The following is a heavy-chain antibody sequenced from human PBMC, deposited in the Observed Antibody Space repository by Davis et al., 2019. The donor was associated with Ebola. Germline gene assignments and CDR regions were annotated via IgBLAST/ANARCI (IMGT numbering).Heavy chain of an antibody. CDR2: IYYSGST. CDR3: ARGAAPIRGPFDY. V-gene: IGHV4-31*03. CDR1: GGSISSGGYY. J-gene: IGHJ4*02. Sequence: PSETLSLTCTVSGGSISSGGYYWSWIRQHPGKGLEWIGYIYYSGSTYYNPSLKSRVTISVDTSKNQFSLKLSSVTAADTAVYYCARGAAPIRGPFDYWGQGTLVTVSS. D-gene: IGHD5-24*01.